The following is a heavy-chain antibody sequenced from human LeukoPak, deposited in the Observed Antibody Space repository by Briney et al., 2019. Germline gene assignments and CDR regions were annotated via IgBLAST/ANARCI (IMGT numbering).Heavy chain of an antibody. CDR1: GGSISSGSYY. CDR3: SRERITMIVVVSHYYYHMDV. V-gene: IGHV4-61*02. J-gene: IGHJ6*03. D-gene: IGHD3-22*01. Sequence: SQTLSLTCTVSGGSISSGSYYWRSIRQPAGKGLEWIGRIYTSGSTNYNPSLKSRVTISVDTSKNQFSLKLSSVTAADTAVYYCSRERITMIVVVSHYYYHMDVWGKGTTVTVSS. CDR2: IYTSGST.